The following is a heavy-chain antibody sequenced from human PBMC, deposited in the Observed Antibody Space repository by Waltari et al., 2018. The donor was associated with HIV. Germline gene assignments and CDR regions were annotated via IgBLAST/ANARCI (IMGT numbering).Heavy chain of an antibody. CDR2: ISYDGSNK. Sequence: SYGMHWVRQAPGKGLEWVAVISYDGSNKYYADSVKGRFTISRDNSKNTLYLQMNSLRAEDTAVYYCARPNDCSSTSCYTGYYYYGMDVWGQGTTVTVSS. CDR3: ARPNDCSSTSCYTGYYYYGMDV. D-gene: IGHD2-2*02. V-gene: IGHV3-30*03. J-gene: IGHJ6*02. CDR1: SYG.